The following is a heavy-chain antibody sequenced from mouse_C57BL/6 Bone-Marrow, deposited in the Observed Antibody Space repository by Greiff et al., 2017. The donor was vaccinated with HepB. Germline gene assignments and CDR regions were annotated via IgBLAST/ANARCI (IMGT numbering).Heavy chain of an antibody. Sequence: EVKLVESGGGLVQPGGSMKLSCVASGFTFSNYWMNWVRQSPEKGLEWVAQIRLKSDNYATHYAESVKGRFTISRYDSKSRVYLQMNNLRAEDTGIYYCTDDSIYYAMDYWGQGTSVTVSS. J-gene: IGHJ4*01. D-gene: IGHD2-4*01. CDR3: TDDSIYYAMDY. CDR1: GFTFSNYW. V-gene: IGHV6-3*01. CDR2: IRLKSDNYAT.